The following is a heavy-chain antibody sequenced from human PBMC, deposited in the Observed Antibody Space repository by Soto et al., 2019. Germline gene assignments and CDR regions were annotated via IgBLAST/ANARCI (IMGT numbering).Heavy chain of an antibody. D-gene: IGHD3-3*01. Sequence: SETLSLTCTVSGGSISGSNYYWAWIRQSPGKGLEWIGSVYYNGFTYYNPSLKSRVTISVDTSKNQFSLKLTSVTAADTAVYYCARMGDFWSGPGELDPWGQGTLVTVSS. J-gene: IGHJ5*02. CDR3: ARMGDFWSGPGELDP. CDR1: GGSISGSNYY. V-gene: IGHV4-39*01. CDR2: VYYNGFT.